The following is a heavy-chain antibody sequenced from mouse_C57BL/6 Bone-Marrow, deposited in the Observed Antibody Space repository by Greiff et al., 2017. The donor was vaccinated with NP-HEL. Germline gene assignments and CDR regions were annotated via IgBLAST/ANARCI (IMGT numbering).Heavy chain of an antibody. CDR1: GFTFSDYG. CDR3: ATHYYGSSYVEYFDV. Sequence: DVQLQESGGGLVKPGGSLKLSCAASGFTFSDYGMHWVRQAPEKGLEWVAYISSGSSTIYYADTVKGRFTISRDNAKNTLFLQMTSLRSEDTAMYYCATHYYGSSYVEYFDVWGTGTTVTVSS. D-gene: IGHD1-1*01. J-gene: IGHJ1*03. V-gene: IGHV5-17*01. CDR2: ISSGSSTI.